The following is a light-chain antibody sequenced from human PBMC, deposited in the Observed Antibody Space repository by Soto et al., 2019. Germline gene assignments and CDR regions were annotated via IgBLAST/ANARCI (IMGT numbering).Light chain of an antibody. Sequence: QSVLTQPPSASGTPGQGVTISCSGSTSNIGSNYVYWYQQLPGTAPKLLIYRNNQRPSGVPDRFSGSKSGNTASLTVSGLQADDEADYYCSAYAGSNTFVFGTGTKVTVL. CDR3: SAYAGSNTFV. CDR2: RNN. V-gene: IGLV1-47*01. CDR1: TSNIGSNY. J-gene: IGLJ1*01.